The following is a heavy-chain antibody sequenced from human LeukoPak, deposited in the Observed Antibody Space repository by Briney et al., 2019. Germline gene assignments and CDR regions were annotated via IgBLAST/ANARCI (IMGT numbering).Heavy chain of an antibody. CDR3: ATGGIQLWLEYYFDY. Sequence: PGESLRLSCAASGFTFSSYGMHWVRQAPGKGLEWVSSISSSSSYIYYADSVKGRFTISRDNAKNSLYLQMNSLRAEDTAVYYCATGGIQLWLEYYFDYWGQGTLVTVSS. CDR2: ISSSSSYI. CDR1: GFTFSSYG. D-gene: IGHD5-18*01. J-gene: IGHJ4*02. V-gene: IGHV3-21*01.